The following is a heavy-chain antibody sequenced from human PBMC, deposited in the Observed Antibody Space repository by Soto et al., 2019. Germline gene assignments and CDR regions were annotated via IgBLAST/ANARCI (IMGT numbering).Heavy chain of an antibody. J-gene: IGHJ5*02. CDR2: IYYSGST. Sequence: SETLSLTCTVSGGSISSGDYYWSWIRQPPGKGLEWIGYIYYSGSTYYNPSLKSRVTISVDTSKNQFSLKLSSVTAADTAVYYCARDNDYYGSGSSHWFDPWGQGTLVTV. CDR3: ARDNDYYGSGSSHWFDP. D-gene: IGHD3-10*01. CDR1: GGSISSGDYY. V-gene: IGHV4-30-4*01.